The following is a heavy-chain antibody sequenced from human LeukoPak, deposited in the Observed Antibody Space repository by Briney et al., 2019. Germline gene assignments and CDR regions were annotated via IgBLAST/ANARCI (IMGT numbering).Heavy chain of an antibody. CDR3: ARDVAPIEY. V-gene: IGHV3-48*03. D-gene: IGHD2-21*01. CDR1: GFTFSNYE. J-gene: IGHJ4*02. Sequence: GESLRLSCAASGFTFSNYEMNWVRQAPGKGLEWVSYISSSGSTIYYADSVKGRFTISRDNAKNSLYLQMNSLRAEDTAIYYCARDVAPIEYWGQGILVTVSS. CDR2: ISSSGSTI.